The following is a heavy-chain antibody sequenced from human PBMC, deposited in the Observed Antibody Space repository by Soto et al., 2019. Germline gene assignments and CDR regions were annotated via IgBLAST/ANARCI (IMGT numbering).Heavy chain of an antibody. V-gene: IGHV1-18*04. CDR1: GYPFSSHG. Sequence: QVQLVQSGADVKRPGASVKVSCKASGYPFSSHGFTWVRQAPGQGLDGMGWISIYNGNPHYAQKYQRRLTLTTDESTSTACLQLASLASDVTAAYLGARSPMAPELVDHWGQGTLVSVSS. CDR2: ISIYNGNP. D-gene: IGHD3-10*01. CDR3: ARSPMAPELVDH. J-gene: IGHJ4*02.